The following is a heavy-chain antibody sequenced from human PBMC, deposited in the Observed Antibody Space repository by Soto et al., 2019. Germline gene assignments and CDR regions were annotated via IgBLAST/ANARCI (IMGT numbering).Heavy chain of an antibody. CDR3: ISGDQDY. Sequence: EVYLVESGGGLVQPGGSLRLSCAASGFTFSDPYFDWVRQAPGKGLEWVGRIRDRVHGNTTDYAASVRGRCTISRDDSRIYLYLQMHSLKTEDTAVYYCISGDQDYWGQGVLVTVSS. CDR2: IRDRVHGNTT. V-gene: IGHV3-72*01. J-gene: IGHJ4*02. CDR1: GFTFSDPY.